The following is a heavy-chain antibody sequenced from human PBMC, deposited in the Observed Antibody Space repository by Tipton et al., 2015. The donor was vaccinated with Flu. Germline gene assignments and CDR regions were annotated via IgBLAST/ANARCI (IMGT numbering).Heavy chain of an antibody. V-gene: IGHV4-39*07. CDR2: IYYTGYR. Sequence: TLSLTCSVSGGPITSSSYYWGWIRQPPGRPLEWVGSIYYTGYRYDNPSLKSRLAMSIDTSQSQFSLRLSSMTAADTAVYYCPKVKFGWVESWAQGTLVTVSS. CDR3: PKVKFGWVES. D-gene: IGHD3-16*01. CDR1: GGPITSSSYY. J-gene: IGHJ5*01.